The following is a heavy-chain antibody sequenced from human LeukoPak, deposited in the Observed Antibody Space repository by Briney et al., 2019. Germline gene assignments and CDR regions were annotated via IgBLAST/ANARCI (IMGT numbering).Heavy chain of an antibody. D-gene: IGHD6-13*01. CDR3: ARVPAAGTGPDY. V-gene: IGHV5-51*01. CDR1: GYIFTNYW. J-gene: IGHJ4*02. Sequence: GESLKISCQVSGYIFTNYWIGWVRQMPGKGLESMGIIYPADSDTTYSPSFQGQVTISADKSISTVYLQWSSLKASDTAMYYCARVPAAGTGPDYWGQGTLVTVSS. CDR2: IYPADSDT.